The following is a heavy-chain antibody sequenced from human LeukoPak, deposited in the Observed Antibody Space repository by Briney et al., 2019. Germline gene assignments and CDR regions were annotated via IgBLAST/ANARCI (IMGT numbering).Heavy chain of an antibody. CDR1: GFTFSSYS. CDR2: ISSSSSTI. Sequence: GGSLRLSCAASGFTFSSYSMNWVRQAPGKGLEWVSFISSSSSTIYYADSVKGRFTISRDNAKNSLYLQMNSLRAEDTAVYYCASSPFYDFWSGYYTPEFDYWGQGTPVTVSS. J-gene: IGHJ4*02. V-gene: IGHV3-48*01. D-gene: IGHD3-3*01. CDR3: ASSPFYDFWSGYYTPEFDY.